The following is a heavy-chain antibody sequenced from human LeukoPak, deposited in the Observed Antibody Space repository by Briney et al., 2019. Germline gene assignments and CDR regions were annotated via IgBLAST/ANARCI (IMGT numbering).Heavy chain of an antibody. Sequence: SQTLSLTCAISGDSVSSNSAAWNWIRQSPSRGLEWLGRTYYRSKWYNDYAVSVKSQITINPDTSKNQFSLQLNSVTPEDTAVYYCAREEYYYGSSGYFLLPGPNYFDYWGQGTLVTVSS. CDR3: AREEYYYGSSGYFLLPGPNYFDY. CDR1: GDSVSSNSAA. J-gene: IGHJ4*02. V-gene: IGHV6-1*01. D-gene: IGHD3-22*01. CDR2: TYYRSKWYN.